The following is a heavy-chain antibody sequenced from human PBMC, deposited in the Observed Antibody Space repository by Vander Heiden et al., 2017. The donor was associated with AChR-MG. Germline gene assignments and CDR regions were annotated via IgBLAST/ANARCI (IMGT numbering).Heavy chain of an antibody. J-gene: IGHJ4*02. Sequence: QVQLVQSGAEVKKPGASVKVSCKTSGYTFTGYHMHWVRQAPGQWLEWMGRIIPSSGGTNYAQKFQGRVTMTRDTSLSTVYMELSSLRSDDTAVFYCARGIAGGFDYWGQGTQVTVSP. CDR1: GYTFTGYH. V-gene: IGHV1-2*06. CDR2: IIPSSGGT. CDR3: ARGIAGGFDY. D-gene: IGHD3-16*01.